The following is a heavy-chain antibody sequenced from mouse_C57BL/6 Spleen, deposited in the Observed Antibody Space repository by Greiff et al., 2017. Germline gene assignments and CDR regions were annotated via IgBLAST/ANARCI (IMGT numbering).Heavy chain of an antibody. V-gene: IGHV5-4*03. Sequence: EVKLMESGGGLVKPGGSLKLSCAASGFTFSSYAMSWVRQTPEKRLEWVATISDGGSYTYYPDNVKGRFTISRDNAKNNLYLQMSHLKSEDTAMYYCARAGYDYDQENAMDYWGQGTSVTVSS. CDR2: ISDGGSYT. J-gene: IGHJ4*01. CDR1: GFTFSSYA. CDR3: ARAGYDYDQENAMDY. D-gene: IGHD2-4*01.